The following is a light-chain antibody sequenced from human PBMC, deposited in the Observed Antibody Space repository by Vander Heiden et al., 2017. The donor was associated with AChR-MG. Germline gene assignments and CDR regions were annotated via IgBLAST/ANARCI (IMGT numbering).Light chain of an antibody. CDR3: QAWDSRSNWV. Sequence: SYQLTQPPSVSVSPGQTASITCSGDRLGNKYASWYQQKPGQSPVLVIHQNDKRPSGIPGRFSGSSSGNTATLTIGGTQSLDEADYFCQAWDSRSNWVFGGGTKLTVL. CDR2: QND. CDR1: RLGNKY. V-gene: IGLV3-1*01. J-gene: IGLJ3*02.